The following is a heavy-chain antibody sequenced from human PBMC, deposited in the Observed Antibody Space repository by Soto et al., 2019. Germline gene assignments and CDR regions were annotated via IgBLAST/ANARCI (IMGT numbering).Heavy chain of an antibody. CDR1: GGSISSGDYY. CDR3: ARDYGDPRYYYYYYGMDV. V-gene: IGHV4-30-4*01. CDR2: IYYSGST. Sequence: QVQLQESGPGLVKPSQTLSLTCTVSGGSISSGDYYWSWIRQPPGKGLEWIGYIYYSGSTYYNPSLKSRVTRSVDTSKNQFSLKLSSVTAADTAVYYCARDYGDPRYYYYYYGMDVWGQGTTVTVSS. D-gene: IGHD4-17*01. J-gene: IGHJ6*02.